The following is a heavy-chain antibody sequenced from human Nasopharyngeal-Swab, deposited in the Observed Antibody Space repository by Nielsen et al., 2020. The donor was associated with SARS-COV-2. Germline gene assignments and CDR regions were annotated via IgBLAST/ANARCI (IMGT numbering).Heavy chain of an antibody. CDR2: INPNSGDT. D-gene: IGHD2-8*01. CDR1: GYTFTDYY. J-gene: IGHJ4*02. V-gene: IGHV1-2*06. CDR3: ARDDGDVPGVTGSGPPGGF. Sequence: ASVKVSCKASGYTFTDYYMHWVRQAPGQGLEWMGRINPNSGDTNYAQNFQGRVTMTRDTSIKTAYMELSSLRSDDTAVYYCARDDGDVPGVTGSGPPGGFWGQGTLVTVSS.